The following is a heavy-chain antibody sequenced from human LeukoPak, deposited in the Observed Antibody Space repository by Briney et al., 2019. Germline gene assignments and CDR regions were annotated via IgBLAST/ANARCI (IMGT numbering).Heavy chain of an antibody. CDR2: IYYSGST. CDR1: GGSIGSYY. V-gene: IGHV4-59*01. J-gene: IGHJ4*02. D-gene: IGHD2-21*01. Sequence: SETLSLTCTVSGGSIGSYYWSWIRQPPGKGLEWIGYIYYSGSTNYNPSLKSRVTISVDTSKNQFSLKLSSVTAADTAVYYCARGVVIAPQTFDYWGQGTLVTVSS. CDR3: ARGVVIAPQTFDY.